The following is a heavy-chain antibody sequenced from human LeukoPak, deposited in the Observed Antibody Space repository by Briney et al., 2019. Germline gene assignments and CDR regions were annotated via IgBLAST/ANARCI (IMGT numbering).Heavy chain of an antibody. D-gene: IGHD3-10*02. V-gene: IGHV3-53*05. J-gene: IGHJ4*02. Sequence: PVWSLSLSCAASGLTVSSNYMSGVRQPPGKGLDWVSIIYSGGSTFYADSVKGRFTISRDNSKNTLYLQMNSLRVEDTAIYYCTRGMLRQPPDYWSQGMLVTVSS. CDR1: GLTVSSNY. CDR3: TRGMLRQPPDY. CDR2: IYSGGST.